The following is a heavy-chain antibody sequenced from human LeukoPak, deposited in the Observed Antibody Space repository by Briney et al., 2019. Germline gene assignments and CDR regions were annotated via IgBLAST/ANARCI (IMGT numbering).Heavy chain of an antibody. J-gene: IGHJ4*02. V-gene: IGHV4-59*01. CDR2: IYYSGST. CDR1: GASISSYY. CDR3: ARARAASGQTILDY. Sequence: SSETLSLTCAVSGASISSYYWGWIRQPPGMGLEWIGYIYYSGSTKYNPSLESRVTISVDTSRNQLSVNLNSVTAADTAVYYCARARAASGQTILDYWGQGTLVTVSS. D-gene: IGHD6-13*01.